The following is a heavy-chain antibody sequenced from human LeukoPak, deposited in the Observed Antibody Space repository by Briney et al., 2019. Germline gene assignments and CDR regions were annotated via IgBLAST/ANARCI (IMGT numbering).Heavy chain of an antibody. Sequence: GGSLRLSCAASGFRFDSFYMGWIRQVPGKGLDYIALISASGAVPYYAESVKGRFTISRDNAKNSVSLQMNSLSADDTAIYYCARALIVASEDYWGQGTQVTVSS. D-gene: IGHD3-22*01. V-gene: IGHV3-11*04. J-gene: IGHJ4*02. CDR3: ARALIVASEDY. CDR1: GFRFDSFY. CDR2: ISASGAVP.